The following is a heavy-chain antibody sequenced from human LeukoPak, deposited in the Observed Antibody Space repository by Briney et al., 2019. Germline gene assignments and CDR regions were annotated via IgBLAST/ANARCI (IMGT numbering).Heavy chain of an antibody. Sequence: GASVKVSCKASGGTFSSYAISWVRQAPGQGLEWMGGIIPIFGTANYAQKFQGRVTITADESTSTAYMELSSLRSEDTAVYYCARVGCSSTSCYGRDAFDIWGQGTMVTVSS. V-gene: IGHV1-69*01. J-gene: IGHJ3*02. CDR2: IIPIFGTA. D-gene: IGHD2-2*01. CDR3: ARVGCSSTSCYGRDAFDI. CDR1: GGTFSSYA.